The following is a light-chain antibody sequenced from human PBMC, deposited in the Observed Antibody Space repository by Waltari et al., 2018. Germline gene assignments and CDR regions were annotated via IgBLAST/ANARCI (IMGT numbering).Light chain of an antibody. CDR3: QHYNNRPPIT. CDR2: AAS. J-gene: IGKJ5*01. V-gene: IGKV1-9*01. Sequence: DIQLTQSPSFLSASVGDRVTITCRASQGISSFLAWYQQKPGKAPKFLIYAASTLQSGVPSRFSGSGYGTEFTLTISSLQPEDFATYYCQHYNNRPPITFGQGTRLEIK. CDR1: QGISSF.